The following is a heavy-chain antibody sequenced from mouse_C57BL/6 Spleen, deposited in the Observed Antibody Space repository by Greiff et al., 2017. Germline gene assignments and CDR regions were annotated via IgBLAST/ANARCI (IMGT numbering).Heavy chain of an antibody. J-gene: IGHJ2*01. D-gene: IGHD3-2*02. CDR1: GYTFTDHI. CDR3: GLDSSGYGYFDY. CDR2: IYPVGGET. Sequence: QVQLKESGAELASPGASVTLSCKASGYTFTDHIMNWVKKRPGQGLEWIGRIYPVGGETNYNPKFMGKATFSVDRSSSTVYMVLNSLTSEDPAVYYCGLDSSGYGYFDYWGQGTTLTVAS. V-gene: IGHV1-11*01.